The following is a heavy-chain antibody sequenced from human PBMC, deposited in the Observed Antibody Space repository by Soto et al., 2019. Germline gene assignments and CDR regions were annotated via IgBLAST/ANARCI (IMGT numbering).Heavy chain of an antibody. D-gene: IGHD3-3*01. V-gene: IGHV4-59*01. CDR2: IYHRGTT. CDR3: ARAILRDGGFDY. CDR1: GGSISSYY. Sequence: QVQLQESGPGLVKPSETLSLTCTVSGGSISSYYWSWIRQPPGKGLEWIGYIYHRGTTNYSPSLKSRVAISAEMSKNQFSLKLTSVTPADTAVYSCARAILRDGGFDYWGQGTLVTVSS. J-gene: IGHJ4*02.